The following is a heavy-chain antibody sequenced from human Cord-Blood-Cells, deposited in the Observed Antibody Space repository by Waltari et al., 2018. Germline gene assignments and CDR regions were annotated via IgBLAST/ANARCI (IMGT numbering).Heavy chain of an antibody. CDR1: GFTFSSYA. D-gene: IGHD6-13*01. CDR3: ARSSIAAERTFDY. CDR2: ISGSGGST. V-gene: IGHV3-23*01. Sequence: EVQLLESGGGLVQPGGSLRLSCAASGFTFSSYAMSCVRQAPGKGLEWVSAISGSGGSTYYADSVKGRFTISRDNSKNTLYLQMNSLRAEDTAVYYCARSSIAAERTFDYWGQGTLVTVSS. J-gene: IGHJ4*02.